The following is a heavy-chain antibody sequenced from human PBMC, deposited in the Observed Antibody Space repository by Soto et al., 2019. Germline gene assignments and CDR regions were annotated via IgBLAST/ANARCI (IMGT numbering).Heavy chain of an antibody. Sequence: GGSLRLSCAASGFTFSSYAMSWVRQAPGKGLEWVSVIYSGGSTYYADSVKGRFTISRDNSKNTLYLQMNSLRAEDTAVYYCARAVDYDSSGAQANDYWGQG. CDR3: ARAVDYDSSGAQANDY. CDR1: GFTFSSYA. V-gene: IGHV3-66*01. D-gene: IGHD3-22*01. CDR2: IYSGGST. J-gene: IGHJ4*02.